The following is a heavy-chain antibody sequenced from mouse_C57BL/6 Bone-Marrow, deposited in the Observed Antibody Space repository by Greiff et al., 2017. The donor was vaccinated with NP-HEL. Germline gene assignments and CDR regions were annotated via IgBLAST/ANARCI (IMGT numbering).Heavy chain of an antibody. CDR1: GYAFTNYL. CDR3: ARSRGKGFAY. Sequence: VKLQESGAELVRPGTSVKVSCKASGYAFTNYLIEWVKQRPGQGLEWIGVINPGSGGTNYNEKFKGKATLTADKSSSTAYMQLSSLTSEDSAVYFCARSRGKGFAYWGQGTLVTVSA. CDR2: INPGSGGT. J-gene: IGHJ3*01. V-gene: IGHV1-54*01.